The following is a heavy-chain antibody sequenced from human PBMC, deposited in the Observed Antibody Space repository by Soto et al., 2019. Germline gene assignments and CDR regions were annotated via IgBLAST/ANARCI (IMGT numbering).Heavy chain of an antibody. D-gene: IGHD3-3*02. V-gene: IGHV1-69*12. J-gene: IGHJ6*02. CDR2: IMPVFATP. Sequence: QVQLVQSGAEVKKPGSSVKVSCKASGGTFSTSAISWVRQAPGQGLEWVGGIMPVFATPDYAQKFQGRVTISADESTTTAYLELTSLRTDDTAVYYCARDKDRQQLGRNYYYILDVWGQGTAIIVSS. CDR1: GGTFSTSA. CDR3: ARDKDRQQLGRNYYYILDV.